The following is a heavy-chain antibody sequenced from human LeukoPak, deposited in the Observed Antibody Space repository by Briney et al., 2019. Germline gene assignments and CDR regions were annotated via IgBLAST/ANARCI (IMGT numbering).Heavy chain of an antibody. V-gene: IGHV3-21*04. D-gene: IGHD3-10*01. CDR2: ISSSSSYI. J-gene: IGHJ2*01. Sequence: GGSLRLSCAASGFTFSSYSMNWVRQAPGKGLEWVSFISSSSSYIYYADSVKGRFTISRDNAKNSLYLQMSNLRAEDTAFYHCARVPGFGESYWYFDLWGRGTLVTVSS. CDR1: GFTFSSYS. CDR3: ARVPGFGESYWYFDL.